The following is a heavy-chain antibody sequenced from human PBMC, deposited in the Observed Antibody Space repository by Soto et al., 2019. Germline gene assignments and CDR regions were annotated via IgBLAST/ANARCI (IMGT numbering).Heavy chain of an antibody. CDR3: AREEMYSSSWYLDY. V-gene: IGHV3-21*01. D-gene: IGHD6-13*01. CDR2: ISHSSHNI. CDR1: GFTFNSYS. Sequence: EVQLVESGGGLVKPGGSLRLSCAASGFTFNSYSMNWVRQAPGKGLEWVSSISHSSHNIYYADSMKGRFTISRDNAKNSLYLQMNSLRAEDTTVYYCAREEMYSSSWYLDYWGQGTLVTVSS. J-gene: IGHJ4*02.